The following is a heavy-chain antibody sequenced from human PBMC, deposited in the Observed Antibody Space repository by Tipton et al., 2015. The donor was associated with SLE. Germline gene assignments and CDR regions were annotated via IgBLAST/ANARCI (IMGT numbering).Heavy chain of an antibody. CDR2: IYDSGST. Sequence: LRLSCTVSGDSISGHYRSWIRQPPGKGLEWIGYIYDSGSTSYNPSLKSRVTISEDTSKQQFSLKLRSLTAADTAVYYCARHAGDYAYFDSWGQGTLVTVSS. CDR1: GDSISGHY. J-gene: IGHJ4*02. CDR3: ARHAGDYAYFDS. V-gene: IGHV4-59*08. D-gene: IGHD4-17*01.